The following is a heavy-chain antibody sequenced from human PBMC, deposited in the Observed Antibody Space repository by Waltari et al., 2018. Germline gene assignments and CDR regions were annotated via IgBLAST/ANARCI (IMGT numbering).Heavy chain of an antibody. J-gene: IGHJ4*02. CDR1: GFTFSSYS. CDR2: IKQDGSES. D-gene: IGHD6-19*01. CDR3: ARPYSSGWYINFDY. V-gene: IGHV3-7*01. Sequence: EVQLVESGGGLVQPGGSLRLSCTASGFTFSSYSMVWVRQAPGRGLGGVATIKQDGSESYYVDAVKGRFTFSRDNAKKSLYLQMNSLRAEDTAVYYCARPYSSGWYINFDYWGQGTLVTVSS.